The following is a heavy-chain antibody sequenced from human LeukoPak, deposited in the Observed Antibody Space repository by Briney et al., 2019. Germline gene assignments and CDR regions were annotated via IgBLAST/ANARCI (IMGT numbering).Heavy chain of an antibody. Sequence: PGRSLRLSCAASGFTFSSYAMHWVRQAPGNGLEWVAVISYDGSNKYYADSVKGRFTISRDNSQNTLYLQMNSLRAEDTAVYYCASDMAARPYYFDYWGQGTLVTVSS. CDR3: ASDMAARPYYFDY. CDR2: ISYDGSNK. J-gene: IGHJ4*02. D-gene: IGHD6-6*01. CDR1: GFTFSSYA. V-gene: IGHV3-30*01.